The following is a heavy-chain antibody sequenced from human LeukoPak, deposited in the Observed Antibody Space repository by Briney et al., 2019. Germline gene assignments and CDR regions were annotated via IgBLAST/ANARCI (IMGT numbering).Heavy chain of an antibody. J-gene: IGHJ6*02. CDR3: ARGGAAGIYGMDV. CDR1: GFTFSSHG. Sequence: GGSLRLSCAASGFTFSSHGMHWVRQAPGKGLEWVTFISYDGSNKDYADSVKGRFAISRDNSKNTLYLQVDSLRPEDTAVYYCARGGAAGIYGMDVWGQGAIMTVTS. CDR2: ISYDGSNK. D-gene: IGHD6-13*01. V-gene: IGHV3-30*02.